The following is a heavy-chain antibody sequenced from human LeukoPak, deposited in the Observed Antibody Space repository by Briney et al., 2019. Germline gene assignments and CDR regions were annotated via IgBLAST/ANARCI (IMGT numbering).Heavy chain of an antibody. CDR1: GYTFTTYQ. V-gene: IGHV1-46*01. CDR2: INPSGGGT. J-gene: IGHJ4*02. CDR3: ASPPENGSVWYYFDS. D-gene: IGHD6-19*01. Sequence: GASVKVSCKASGYTFTTYQVHWVRQAPGQGLEWMGTINPSGGGTNYAQKFQGRVTMTRDTSTSTVYMELRSLRSEDTAVYYCASPPENGSVWYYFDSWGQGILVTVSS.